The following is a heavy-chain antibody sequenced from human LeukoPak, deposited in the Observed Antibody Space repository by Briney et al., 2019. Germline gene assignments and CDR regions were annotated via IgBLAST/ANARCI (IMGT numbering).Heavy chain of an antibody. CDR1: GFTFDYYD. V-gene: IGHV3-23*01. D-gene: IGHD6-19*01. CDR3: AKDWGYSSGWYYFDY. Sequence: GGSLRLSCAASGFTFDYYDMNWVRQAPGKGLEWVSGISGSGDSTYYADSVKGRFTISRDNSKNTLYLQMNSLRAEDTAVYYCAKDWGYSSGWYYFDYWGQGTLVTVSS. J-gene: IGHJ4*02. CDR2: ISGSGDST.